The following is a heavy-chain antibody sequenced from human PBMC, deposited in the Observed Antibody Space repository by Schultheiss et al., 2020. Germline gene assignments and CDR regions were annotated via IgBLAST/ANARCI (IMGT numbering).Heavy chain of an antibody. CDR1: GFTFSHAW. CDR2: IKSKRDGGTI. D-gene: IGHD2-2*01. J-gene: IGHJ4*02. CDR3: ATVICSSASCYAPLN. V-gene: IGHV3-15*07. Sequence: GGSLRLSCAASGFTFSHAWMNWVRQAPGKGLEWVGRIKSKRDGGTIDYAAPVKGRFTISRDDSKNTLYLEMNSLKTEDTAVYYCATVICSSASCYAPLNWGQGTLVTVSS.